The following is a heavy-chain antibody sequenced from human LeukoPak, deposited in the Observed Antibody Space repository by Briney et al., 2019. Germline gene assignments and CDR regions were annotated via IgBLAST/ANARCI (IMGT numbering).Heavy chain of an antibody. CDR2: INHSGST. D-gene: IGHD5-24*01. CDR1: GASFSGYY. J-gene: IGHJ5*02. Sequence: SETLSLTCAVYGASFSGYYWSWIRQPPGKGLEWIGEINHSGSTNYNPSLKSRVTISVDTSKNQFSLKLSSVTAADTAVYYCARGLEMATICWFDPWGQGTLVTVSS. V-gene: IGHV4-34*01. CDR3: ARGLEMATICWFDP.